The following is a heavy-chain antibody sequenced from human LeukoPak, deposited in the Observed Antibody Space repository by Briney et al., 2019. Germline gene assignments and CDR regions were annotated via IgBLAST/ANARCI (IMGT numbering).Heavy chain of an antibody. Sequence: SETLSLTCTVSGYSISSGYYWGWIRQPPGKGLEWIGSIYHSGSTYYNPSLKSRVTISVDTSKNQFSLKLSSVTAADTAVYYCARLELDGYYFDYWGQGTLVTVPS. CDR1: GYSISSGYY. J-gene: IGHJ4*02. V-gene: IGHV4-38-2*02. CDR2: IYHSGST. CDR3: ARLELDGYYFDY. D-gene: IGHD6-13*01.